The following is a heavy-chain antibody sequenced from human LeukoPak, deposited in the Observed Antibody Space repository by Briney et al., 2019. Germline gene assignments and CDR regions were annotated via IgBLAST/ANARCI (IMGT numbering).Heavy chain of an antibody. CDR3: ARGGQQWLAARYAFDI. J-gene: IGHJ3*02. D-gene: IGHD6-19*01. V-gene: IGHV1-2*06. CDR1: GYTFTGYY. CDR2: INPNSGGT. Sequence: ASVKVSCKASGYTFTGYYMHWVRQAPGQGLEWMGRINPNSGGTNCRVTMTRDTSISTAYMELSRLRSDDTAVYYCARGGQQWLAARYAFDIWGQGTMVTVSS.